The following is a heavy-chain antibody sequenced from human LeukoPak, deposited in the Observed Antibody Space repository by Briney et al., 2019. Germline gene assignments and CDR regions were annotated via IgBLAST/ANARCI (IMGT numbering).Heavy chain of an antibody. V-gene: IGHV3-66*02. CDR1: GFTVSSNY. CDR3: ARAWQRYFDY. J-gene: IGHJ4*02. Sequence: GGSLRLSCAASGFTVSSNYMSWVRQAPGKGPEWVSVIYSGGSTYYADSVKGRFTISRDNSKNTLYLQMNSLRAEDTAVYYCARAWQRYFDYWGQGTLVTVSS. D-gene: IGHD5-24*01. CDR2: IYSGGST.